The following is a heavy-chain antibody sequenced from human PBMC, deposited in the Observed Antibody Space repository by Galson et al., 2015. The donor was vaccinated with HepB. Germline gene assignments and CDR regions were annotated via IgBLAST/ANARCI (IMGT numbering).Heavy chain of an antibody. Sequence: CAISGDSVSSNSAAWNWIRQSPSRGLEWLGRTYYRSKWYNDYAVSVKSRITINPDTSKNQFSLKLSSVTAADTAVYYCARGPPQLVVSRYMDVWGKGTTVTVSS. CDR1: GDSVSSNSAA. D-gene: IGHD6-6*01. CDR3: ARGPPQLVVSRYMDV. J-gene: IGHJ6*03. V-gene: IGHV6-1*01. CDR2: TYYRSKWYN.